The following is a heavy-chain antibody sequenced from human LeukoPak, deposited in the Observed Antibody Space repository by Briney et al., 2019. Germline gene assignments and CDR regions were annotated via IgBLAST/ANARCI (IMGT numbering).Heavy chain of an antibody. Sequence: GGSLRLSCAASGFTFSSYWMHWVRQVPGKGLVWVSRISGDGTARNYADSVKGRFTISRDDAKNTVDLQMNSLRGEDTAVYYCVRGRGSYGWFDPWGQGTLVTVSS. CDR3: VRGRGSYGWFDP. D-gene: IGHD3-10*01. CDR1: GFTFSSYW. CDR2: ISGDGTAR. J-gene: IGHJ5*02. V-gene: IGHV3-74*01.